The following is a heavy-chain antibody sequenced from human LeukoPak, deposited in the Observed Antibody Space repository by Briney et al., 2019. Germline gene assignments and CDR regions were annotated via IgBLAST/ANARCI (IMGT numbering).Heavy chain of an antibody. V-gene: IGHV4-31*03. J-gene: IGHJ4*02. Sequence: SSETLSLTCTVSGGSISSGGYYWSWIRQHSGKGLEWIGYIYYSGSTYYNPSLKSRVTISVDTSKNQFSLKLSSVTAADTAVYYCARQSGGSSWTLDYWGQGTLVTVSS. CDR3: ARQSGGSSWTLDY. CDR2: IYYSGST. D-gene: IGHD6-13*01. CDR1: GGSISSGGYY.